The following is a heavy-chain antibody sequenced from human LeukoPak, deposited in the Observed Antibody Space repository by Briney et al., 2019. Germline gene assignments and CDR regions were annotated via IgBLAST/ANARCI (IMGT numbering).Heavy chain of an antibody. Sequence: GGSLRLSCSASGFPFSGYAMHWVRQAPGKGLEYVSAISDSGGSTYYADSVKGRFTISRGNSKNTLYLQMSSLRAEDTAVYFCVRGYSFGPYGMDVWGQGTTVTVSS. J-gene: IGHJ6*02. V-gene: IGHV3-64D*09. D-gene: IGHD2-15*01. CDR3: VRGYSFGPYGMDV. CDR1: GFPFSGYA. CDR2: ISDSGGST.